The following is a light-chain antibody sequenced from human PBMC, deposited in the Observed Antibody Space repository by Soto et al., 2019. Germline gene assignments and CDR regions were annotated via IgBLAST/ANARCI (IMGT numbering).Light chain of an antibody. V-gene: IGLV2-14*01. J-gene: IGLJ1*01. Sequence: QSALTQPASVSGSPGQSITIPCTGTSSDVGGYNYVSWYQHHPGKAPKLIIYEVSNRPSGVSNRFSGSKSGNTASLTISGLQAEDEADYYCSSYTRSNTPFLFGTGTKLTV. CDR3: SSYTRSNTPFL. CDR1: SSDVGGYNY. CDR2: EVS.